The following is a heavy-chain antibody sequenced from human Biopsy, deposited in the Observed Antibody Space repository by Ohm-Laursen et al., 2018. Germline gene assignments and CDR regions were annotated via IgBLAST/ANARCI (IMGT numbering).Heavy chain of an antibody. D-gene: IGHD5-18*01. CDR3: ARLKWRDTFFDF. CDR1: GYSIKSGCY. J-gene: IGHJ4*02. CDR2: IYHSGST. V-gene: IGHV4-38-2*01. Sequence: SDTLSLTCAVSGYSIKSGCYWGWIRQPPGKGLEWIGNIYHSGSTYYNPSLKSRVTISVEKSKNQFSLKLSSVTAADTAVYYCARLKWRDTFFDFWGQGRLVTVSS.